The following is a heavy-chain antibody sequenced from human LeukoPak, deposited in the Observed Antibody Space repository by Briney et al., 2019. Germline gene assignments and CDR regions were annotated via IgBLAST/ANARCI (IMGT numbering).Heavy chain of an antibody. CDR1: GFTFSSSV. D-gene: IGHD1-26*01. J-gene: IGHJ6*02. CDR3: AKGAGSAWMDV. V-gene: IGHV3-23*01. CDR2: ISDSDYNT. Sequence: GGSLRHSCAASGFTFSSSVMSWVRQSPGKGLEWVSSISDSDYNTYHADSVKGRFTISRDSSRNSMYLQMNSLRAEDTAVYYCAKGAGSAWMDVWGQGTTVTVSS.